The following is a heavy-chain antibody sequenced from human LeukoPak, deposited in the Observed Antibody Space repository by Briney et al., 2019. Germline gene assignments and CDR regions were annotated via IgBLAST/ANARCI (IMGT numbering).Heavy chain of an antibody. D-gene: IGHD3-22*01. V-gene: IGHV1-2*02. CDR2: INPNSGGT. CDR3: ARDSAEIVGSLDY. CDR1: GYTFTGYY. J-gene: IGHJ4*02. Sequence: WASVKVSCKASGYTFTGYYMHWVRQAPGQGLEWMGWINPNSGGTNYAQKFQGRVTMTRDTSKNQFSLKLSSVTAADTAVYYCARDSAEIVGSLDYWGQGTLVTVSS.